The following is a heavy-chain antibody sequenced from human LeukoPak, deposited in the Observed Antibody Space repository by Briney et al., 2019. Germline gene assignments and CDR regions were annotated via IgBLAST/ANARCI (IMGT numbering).Heavy chain of an antibody. Sequence: GGSLRLSCAASGFTFSSYAMSWVRQAPGKGLEWVSAIGGSGGSTYYADSVKGRFTISRDNSKNTLYLQMNSLRAEDTAVYYCAGLPMVRGVNGYWGQGTLVTVSS. J-gene: IGHJ4*02. CDR1: GFTFSSYA. V-gene: IGHV3-23*01. CDR3: AGLPMVRGVNGY. D-gene: IGHD3-10*01. CDR2: IGGSGGST.